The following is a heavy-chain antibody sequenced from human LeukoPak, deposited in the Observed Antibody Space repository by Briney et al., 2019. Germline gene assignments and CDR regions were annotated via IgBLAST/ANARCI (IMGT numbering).Heavy chain of an antibody. J-gene: IGHJ4*02. CDR2: INSDESDT. Sequence: TGGSLRLSCAASGFTFSSYWMHWVRQAPGKGLVWVSRINSDESDTNYADSVKGRFTISRDNARNTVYLQMNSLRAEDTAVYYCVREPYCSGGSCYTSGFDCWGQGTLVTVSS. V-gene: IGHV3-74*01. D-gene: IGHD2-15*01. CDR1: GFTFSSYW. CDR3: VREPYCSGGSCYTSGFDC.